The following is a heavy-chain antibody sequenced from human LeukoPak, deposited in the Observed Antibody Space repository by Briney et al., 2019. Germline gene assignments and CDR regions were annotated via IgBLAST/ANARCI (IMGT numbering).Heavy chain of an antibody. CDR3: ARDKSGYCSSTSCLQYYYYYMDV. CDR2: IYYSGST. CDR1: GGSISSYY. J-gene: IGHJ6*03. V-gene: IGHV4-59*12. D-gene: IGHD2-2*01. Sequence: SETLSLTCTVSGGSISSYYWSWIRQPPGKGLEWIGYIYYSGSTNYNPSLKSRVTISVDTSKNQFSLKLSSVTAADTAVYYCARDKSGYCSSTSCLQYYYYYMDVWGKGTTVTVSS.